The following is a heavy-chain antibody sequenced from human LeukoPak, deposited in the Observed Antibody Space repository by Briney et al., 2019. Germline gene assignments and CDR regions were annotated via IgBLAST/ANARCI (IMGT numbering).Heavy chain of an antibody. Sequence: SGPTLVKPTQTLTLNCTFSGFSLITSGVGVGWVRQPPGKAPEWLALIYWDDDKRYSPSLQSRLTIIKDTSKNQVVLTMTNMDPVDTATYYCGHSGGWYYFDHWGQGTLVTVSS. CDR1: GFSLITSGVG. J-gene: IGHJ4*02. D-gene: IGHD6-19*01. CDR3: GHSGGWYYFDH. CDR2: IYWDDDK. V-gene: IGHV2-5*02.